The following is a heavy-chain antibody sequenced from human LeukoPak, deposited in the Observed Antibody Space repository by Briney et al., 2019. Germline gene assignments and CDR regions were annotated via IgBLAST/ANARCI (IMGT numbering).Heavy chain of an antibody. D-gene: IGHD5-24*01. CDR3: ARERRDGYKKPNWFDP. J-gene: IGHJ5*02. Sequence: SQTLSLTCAISGDTVSSKRSAWNWIRQSPSRGLEWLGRTYYRSKWYNDYAVSVKSRITINPDTSKNQFSLQLNSVTPEDTAVYYCARERRDGYKKPNWFDPWGQGTLVTVSS. CDR2: TYYRSKWYN. CDR1: GDTVSSKRSA. V-gene: IGHV6-1*01.